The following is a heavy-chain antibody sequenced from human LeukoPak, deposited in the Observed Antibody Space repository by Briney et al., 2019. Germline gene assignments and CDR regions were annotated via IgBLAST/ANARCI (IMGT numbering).Heavy chain of an antibody. Sequence: PGGSLRLSCAASGFTFTKYWMSWVRQAPGKGLEWVAVISYDGSNKYYADSVKGRFTISRDNSKNTLYLQMNSLRAEDTAVYYCARASSRAGDHFDYWGQGTLVTVSS. CDR3: ARASSRAGDHFDY. CDR1: GFTFTKYW. CDR2: ISYDGSNK. D-gene: IGHD4-17*01. J-gene: IGHJ4*02. V-gene: IGHV3-30-3*01.